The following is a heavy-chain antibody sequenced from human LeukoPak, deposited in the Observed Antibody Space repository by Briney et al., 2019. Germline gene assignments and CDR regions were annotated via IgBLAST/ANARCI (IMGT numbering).Heavy chain of an antibody. V-gene: IGHV4-4*07. CDR1: GGSISSYY. J-gene: IGHJ6*03. CDR2: IHTSGTT. Sequence: SETLSLTCTVSGGSISSYYWSWIRQPAGKGLEWIGRIHTSGTTNYSPSFKSRLTMSIDTSKSQFSLELTSMTAADTAVYYCARGASGDAVDFYGSGRRYYSYYMDFWGKGTTVTISS. D-gene: IGHD3-10*01. CDR3: ARGASGDAVDFYGSGRRYYSYYMDF.